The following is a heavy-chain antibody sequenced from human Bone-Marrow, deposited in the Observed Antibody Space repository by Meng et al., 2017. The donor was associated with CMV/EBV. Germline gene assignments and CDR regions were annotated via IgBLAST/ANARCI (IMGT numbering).Heavy chain of an antibody. CDR3: ARDYDFWSGYRIRASYGMDV. Sequence: LSLTCAASGFTFSSYAMHWVRQAPGKGLEWVAVISYDGSNKYYADSVKGRFTISRDNSKNTLYLQMNSLRAEDTAVYYCARDYDFWSGYRIRASYGMDVWGQGTTVTGSS. CDR2: ISYDGSNK. CDR1: GFTFSSYA. D-gene: IGHD3-3*01. J-gene: IGHJ6*01. V-gene: IGHV3-30-3*01.